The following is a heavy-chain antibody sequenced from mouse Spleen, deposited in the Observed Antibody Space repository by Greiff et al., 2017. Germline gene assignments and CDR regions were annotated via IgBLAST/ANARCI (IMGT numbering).Heavy chain of an antibody. CDR2: IRNKANNHAT. J-gene: IGHJ2*01. CDR1: GFTFSDAW. Sequence: EVMLVESGGGLVQPGGSMKLSCAASGFTFSDAWMDWVRQSPEKGLEWVAEIRNKANNHATYYAESVKGRFTISRDDSKSSVYLQMNSLRAEDTGIYYCTRAMIYYFDYWGQGTTLTVSS. D-gene: IGHD2-4*01. V-gene: IGHV6-6*01. CDR3: TRAMIYYFDY.